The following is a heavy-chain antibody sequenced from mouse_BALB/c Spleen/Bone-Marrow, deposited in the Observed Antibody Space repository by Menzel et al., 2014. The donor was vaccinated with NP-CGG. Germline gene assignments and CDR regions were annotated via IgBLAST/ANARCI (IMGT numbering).Heavy chain of an antibody. Sequence: VQLQQSGAELMKPGASVKISYKATGYTFSSYWIEWVKQRPGHGLEWIGEILPGSGSTNYNEKFKGKATFTADTSSSTAYMQLSSLTSEDSAVYYCAALYYAGTYAPFDYWGQGTTLTVSS. D-gene: IGHD1-1*01. V-gene: IGHV1-9*01. CDR2: ILPGSGST. J-gene: IGHJ2*01. CDR3: AALYYAGTYAPFDY. CDR1: GYTFSSYW.